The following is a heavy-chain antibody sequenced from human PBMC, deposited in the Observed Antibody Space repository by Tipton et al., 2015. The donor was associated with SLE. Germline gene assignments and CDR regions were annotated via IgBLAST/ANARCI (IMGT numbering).Heavy chain of an antibody. CDR1: GFTFDDYA. CDR2: INWNSGTI. CDR3: AKQFVDV. Sequence: SLRLSCAASGFTFDDYAMHWVRQAPGKGLEWVSGINWNSGTIVYADSVEGRFTISRDNSKSTLYLQMSSLRAEDTAVYYCAKQFVDVWGQGTMVIVSS. D-gene: IGHD5-24*01. J-gene: IGHJ3*01. V-gene: IGHV3-9*01.